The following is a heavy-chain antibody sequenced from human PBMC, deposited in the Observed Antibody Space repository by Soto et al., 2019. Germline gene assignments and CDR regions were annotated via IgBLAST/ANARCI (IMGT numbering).Heavy chain of an antibody. Sequence: GASVKVSCKASGYTFTSYGISWVRQAPGRGLEWMGWISAYNGNTNYAQKLQGRVTMTTDTSTSTAYMELRSLRSDDTAVYYCAREDFWSGYRYFDYWGQGTLVTVSS. CDR1: GYTFTSYG. CDR3: AREDFWSGYRYFDY. J-gene: IGHJ4*02. CDR2: ISAYNGNT. V-gene: IGHV1-18*01. D-gene: IGHD3-3*01.